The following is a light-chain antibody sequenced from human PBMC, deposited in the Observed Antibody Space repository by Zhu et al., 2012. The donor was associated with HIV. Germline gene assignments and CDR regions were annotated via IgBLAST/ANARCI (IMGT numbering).Light chain of an antibody. CDR2: GAF. J-gene: IGKJ1*01. Sequence: ETILTQSPATLSVSPGDRATLSCKASQSLNNNLAWYQLKPGQAPRLVIYGAFTRATDIPVRFAGFGSGTEFSLTISSVQPEDFAIYYCQQYNEWPRTFGQGTRVDIK. V-gene: IGKV3-15*01. CDR1: QSLNNN. CDR3: QQYNEWPRT.